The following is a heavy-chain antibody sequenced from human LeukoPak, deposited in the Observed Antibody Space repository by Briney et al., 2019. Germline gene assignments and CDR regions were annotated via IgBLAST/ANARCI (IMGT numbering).Heavy chain of an antibody. J-gene: IGHJ5*02. CDR2: ISPNSGGT. D-gene: IGHD3-16*01. V-gene: IGHV1-2*02. CDR3: ARDRAALGPREFDP. Sequence: SEKVSCKASGYTFTGYYMHWVRQAPGQGLEWMGWISPNSGGTNYAQKFQGRVTMTRDTSISTAYMELSRLRSDDTAVYYCARDRAALGPREFDPWGQGTLVTVSS. CDR1: GYTFTGYY.